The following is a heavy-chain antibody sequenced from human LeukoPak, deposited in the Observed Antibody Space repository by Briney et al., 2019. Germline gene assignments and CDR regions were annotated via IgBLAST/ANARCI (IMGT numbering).Heavy chain of an antibody. CDR2: IYSDGST. D-gene: IGHD3-3*02. CDR3: ARDSSSFPNYFDY. J-gene: IGHJ4*02. V-gene: IGHV3-53*01. Sequence: PGVSLRLSCAASGFTVSNTYMSWVRQAPAKGLDWVSLIYSDGSTVYADSVKGRFPISRDNSKNTLYLQMSSLRAEDTAVYYCARDSSSFPNYFDYWGQGTLVTVSS. CDR1: GFTVSNTY.